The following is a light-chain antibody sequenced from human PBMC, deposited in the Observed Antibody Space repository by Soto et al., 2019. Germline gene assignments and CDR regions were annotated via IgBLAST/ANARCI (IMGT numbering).Light chain of an antibody. CDR2: GAS. J-gene: IGKJ1*01. V-gene: IGKV3-15*01. CDR1: QSVSSN. Sequence: EIVMTQSPATLSVSPGERATLSCRASQSVSSNLAWYQQKPGQAPRLLIYGASTRATGIPARFSGSGSGTEFTLPISSLQSEDFAVDYCQQYNNWPPWTFGQGTKVEIK. CDR3: QQYNNWPPWT.